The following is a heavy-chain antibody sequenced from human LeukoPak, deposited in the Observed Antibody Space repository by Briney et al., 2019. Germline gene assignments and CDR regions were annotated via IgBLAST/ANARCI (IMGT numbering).Heavy chain of an antibody. CDR2: IWHSGHT. CDR3: ARARESMTTAGSYFDF. D-gene: IGHD6-13*01. CDR1: GGSISSGDYS. J-gene: IGHJ4*02. Sequence: SETLSLTCAVSGGSISSGDYSWSWIRQPPGSGLEWIGYIWHSGHTNYNPSLRRRVTISLGRSNTQFSLRLNSVTAADTAVYYCARARESMTTAGSYFDFWGQGTPVTVSS. V-gene: IGHV4-30-2*01.